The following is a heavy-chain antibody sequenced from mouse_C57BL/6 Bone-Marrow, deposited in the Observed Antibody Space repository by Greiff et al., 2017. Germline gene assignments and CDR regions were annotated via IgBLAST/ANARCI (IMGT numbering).Heavy chain of an antibody. CDR3: TTVGLTGVASGYFDY. CDR2: IDPEDGDT. Sequence: VQLQQSGAELVRPGASVKLSCTASGFNIKDYYMHWVKQRPEQGLEWIGRIDPEDGDTEYAPKFQGKATMTADTSSNTAYLQLSSLTAEDAAGYYCTTVGLTGVASGYFDYGGQGTTLTVSS. CDR1: GFNIKDYY. D-gene: IGHD1-1*01. J-gene: IGHJ2*01. V-gene: IGHV14-1*01.